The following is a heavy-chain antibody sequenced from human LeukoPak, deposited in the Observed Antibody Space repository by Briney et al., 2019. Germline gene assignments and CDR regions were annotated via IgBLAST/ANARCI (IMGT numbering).Heavy chain of an antibody. J-gene: IGHJ4*02. V-gene: IGHV3-21*01. CDR3: AKDRGYSYGYFDY. Sequence: GGSLRLSCAASGFTFSFYGMNWVRQAPGKGLEWVSSISSSSTYIYYADSLKGRFTISRDNSKNTLYLQMDSLRAEDTAVYYCAKDRGYSYGYFDYWGQGTLVTVSS. D-gene: IGHD5-18*01. CDR2: ISSSSTYI. CDR1: GFTFSFYG.